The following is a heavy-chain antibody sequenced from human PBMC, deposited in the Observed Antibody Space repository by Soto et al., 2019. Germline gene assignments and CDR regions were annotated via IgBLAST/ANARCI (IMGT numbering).Heavy chain of an antibody. J-gene: IGHJ4*02. CDR3: ASRDPGTSVDY. CDR1: GGSFTSNNW. D-gene: IGHD1-7*01. V-gene: IGHV4-4*02. CDR2: IYRTGST. Sequence: SETPSLTCAVSGGSFTSNNWWTWVRQPPGQGLEWIGEIYRTGSTNYSPSLKSRVTISLDKSENQFSLKVTSLTAADTAVYYCASRDPGTSVDYWGQGTLVTVSS.